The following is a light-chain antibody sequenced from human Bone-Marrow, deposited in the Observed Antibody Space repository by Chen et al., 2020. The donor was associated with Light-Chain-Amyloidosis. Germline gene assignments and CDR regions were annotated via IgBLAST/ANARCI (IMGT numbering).Light chain of an antibody. Sequence: MTQTPLSLSVTPVQPASISCKSSQSLLYSNGVTYLYWFLQKPCQPPHLLIYEAFNRFSGVPHRFSGSGSGTDFTLKISRVEAEDVGTYYCMQSIHLRTFGQGTKVEIK. CDR3: MQSIHLRT. V-gene: IGKV2D-29*01. CDR1: QSLLYSNGVTY. CDR2: EAF. J-gene: IGKJ1*01.